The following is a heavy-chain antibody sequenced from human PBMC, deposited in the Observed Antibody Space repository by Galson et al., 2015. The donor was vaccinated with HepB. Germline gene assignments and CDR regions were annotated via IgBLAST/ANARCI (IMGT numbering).Heavy chain of an antibody. CDR2: ISYDGSNK. V-gene: IGHV3-30*18. CDR1: GFTFSSYA. J-gene: IGHJ6*02. D-gene: IGHD7-27*01. CDR3: AKDLLTGDRLGYYYYGMDV. Sequence: SLRLSCAASGFTFSSYAMHWVRQAPGKGPEWVAVISYDGSNKYYADSVKGRFTISRDNSKNTLYLQMYSLRAEDTAVYYCAKDLLTGDRLGYYYYGMDVWGQGTTVTVSS.